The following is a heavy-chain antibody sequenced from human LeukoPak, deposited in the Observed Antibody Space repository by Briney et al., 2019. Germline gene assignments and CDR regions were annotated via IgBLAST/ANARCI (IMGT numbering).Heavy chain of an antibody. D-gene: IGHD2-2*01. Sequence: PSETLSLTCTVSGGSISSSSYYWGWIRQPPGKGLEWIGSIYYSGSTYYNPPLRSRVTMSVDTSKNQFSLKLTSVTAADTAVYYCVRLGGLGYCGPTTCNEPFDIWGQGTMVAVSS. CDR1: GGSISSSSYY. V-gene: IGHV4-39*01. CDR2: IYYSGST. J-gene: IGHJ3*02. CDR3: VRLGGLGYCGPTTCNEPFDI.